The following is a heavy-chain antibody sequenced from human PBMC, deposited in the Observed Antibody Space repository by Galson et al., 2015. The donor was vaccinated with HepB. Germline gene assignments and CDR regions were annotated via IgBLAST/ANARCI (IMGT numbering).Heavy chain of an antibody. V-gene: IGHV3-66*02. J-gene: IGHJ6*02. CDR2: IYTGGST. CDR1: GFTVSSDY. D-gene: IGHD1-20*01. CDR3: ARILYNWNLNYYYGMDV. Sequence: SLRLSCAASGFTVSSDYMNWVRQAPGKGLEWVSVIYTGGSTYYADSVKGRFTISRDNSKNTVYLQMNSLRPEDTAVYYCARILYNWNLNYYYGMDVWGQGTTVTVFS.